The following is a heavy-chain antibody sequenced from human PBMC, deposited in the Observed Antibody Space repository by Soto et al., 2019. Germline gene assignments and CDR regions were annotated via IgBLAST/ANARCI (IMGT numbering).Heavy chain of an antibody. CDR2: IYPGDSDT. D-gene: IGHD6-13*01. V-gene: IGHV5-51*01. Sequence: GESLNISCKGSGYSFTSYWIGSVRQMPGKGLEWMGIIYPGDSDTRYSPSFQGQVTISADKSISTAYLQWSSLKASDTAMYYCARHAPAAAGTTSSRYMDVWGKGTTVTVSS. CDR1: GYSFTSYW. J-gene: IGHJ6*03. CDR3: ARHAPAAAGTTSSRYMDV.